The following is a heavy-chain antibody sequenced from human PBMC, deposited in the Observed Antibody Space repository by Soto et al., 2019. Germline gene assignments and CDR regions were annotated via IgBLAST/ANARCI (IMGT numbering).Heavy chain of an antibody. CDR2: ISGHNGNT. CDR1: GYTFTNHG. CDR3: ARDLYPLAYYFDF. V-gene: IGHV1-18*04. Sequence: ASVKVSCKASGYTFTNHGISWVRQAPGQGLEWLGWISGHNGNTKYAQRLKGRVTMTADTSTSTAYMELRSLRSDDTAVYYCARDLYPLAYYFDFWGQGTLVTVSS. J-gene: IGHJ4*02. D-gene: IGHD2-8*01.